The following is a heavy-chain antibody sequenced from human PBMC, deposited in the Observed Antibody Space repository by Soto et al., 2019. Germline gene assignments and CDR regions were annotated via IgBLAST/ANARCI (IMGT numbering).Heavy chain of an antibody. CDR2: INHSGST. D-gene: IGHD6-19*01. CDR3: ASSGWFAFDY. J-gene: IGHJ4*02. V-gene: IGHV4-34*01. Sequence: PSETLSLTCAVYGGSFSGYYWSWIRQPPGKGLEWIGEINHSGSTNYNPSLKSRVTISVDTSKNQFSLKLSSVTAADTAVYYCASSGWFAFDYWGQGILVTVSS. CDR1: GGSFSGYY.